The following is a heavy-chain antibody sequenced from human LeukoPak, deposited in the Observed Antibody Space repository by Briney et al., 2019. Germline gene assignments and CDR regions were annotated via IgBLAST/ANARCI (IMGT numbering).Heavy chain of an antibody. CDR1: GGSISSSNW. D-gene: IGHD3-10*01. V-gene: IGHV4-4*02. J-gene: IGHJ4*02. CDR3: ARGEGYGSGTVHFDY. CDR2: VYHSGAT. Sequence: PSETLSLTCTVPGGSISSSNWWSWVRQPPGKGLEWIGEVYHSGATNYSPSLRSRVTISADRSTNQFSLRLNSVTAADTAVFYCARGEGYGSGTVHFDYWGRGILVTVYS.